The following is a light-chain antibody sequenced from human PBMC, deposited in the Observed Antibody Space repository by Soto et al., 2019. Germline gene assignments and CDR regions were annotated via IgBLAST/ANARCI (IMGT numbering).Light chain of an antibody. Sequence: EIVLTQSPGTLSLSPEERATLSCRASQSVSSTYLAWYQQKPGQAPRLLIYGASSRVTGIPDRFSGSGSGTDFTLTISRLEPEDFAVYYCQQYGSSPRTFGQGTKVEIK. V-gene: IGKV3-20*01. CDR3: QQYGSSPRT. J-gene: IGKJ1*01. CDR1: QSVSSTY. CDR2: GAS.